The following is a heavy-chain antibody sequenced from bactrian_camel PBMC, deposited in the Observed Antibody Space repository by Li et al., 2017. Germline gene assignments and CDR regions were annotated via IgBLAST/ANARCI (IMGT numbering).Heavy chain of an antibody. CDR2: IDDKIQTT. D-gene: IGHD1*01. V-gene: IGHV3-2*01. CDR1: GLRIARYC. J-gene: IGHJ4*01. Sequence: VQLVESGGGSVQAGGSLRLSCTASGLRIARYCMGWFSEAPGKEREAVATIDDKIQTTYQDSVKGRFAISKDNAKNTLTLQMNSLKPEDTAMYYCAADCNGRCGVPEVGAYCSFGQGTQVTVS.